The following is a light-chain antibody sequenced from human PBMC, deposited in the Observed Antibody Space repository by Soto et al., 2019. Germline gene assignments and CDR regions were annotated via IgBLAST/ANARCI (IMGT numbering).Light chain of an antibody. V-gene: IGKV1-12*01. CDR1: QSISSW. J-gene: IGKJ5*01. Sequence: DIQMTQSPSSVSASVGDRVTITCRASQSISSWLAWYQQKPGTVPRLLLYAASSLQSGVPSRFSGSGAGTEFTLTISSLQPEDFGTYYCQQGDSFPITFGQGTRLEIK. CDR3: QQGDSFPIT. CDR2: AAS.